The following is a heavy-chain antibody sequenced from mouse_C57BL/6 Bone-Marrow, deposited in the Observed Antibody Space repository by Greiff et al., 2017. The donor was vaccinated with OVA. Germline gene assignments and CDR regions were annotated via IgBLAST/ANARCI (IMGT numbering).Heavy chain of an antibody. CDR2: IDPENGDT. D-gene: IGHD2-4*01. J-gene: IGHJ3*01. CDR1: GFNIKDDY. V-gene: IGHV14-4*01. CDR3: TTRLRFAY. Sequence: EVKVVESGAELVRPGASVKLSCTASGFNIKDDYMHWVKQRPEQGLEWIGWIDPENGDTEYASKFQGKATITADTSSNTAYLQLSSLTSEDTAVYYCTTRLRFAYWGQGTLVTVSA.